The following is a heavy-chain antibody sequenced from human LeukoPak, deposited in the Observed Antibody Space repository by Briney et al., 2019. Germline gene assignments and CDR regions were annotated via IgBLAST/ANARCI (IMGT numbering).Heavy chain of an antibody. CDR1: GGSISSGSYY. CDR2: IYTSGST. D-gene: IGHD3-22*01. J-gene: IGHJ3*02. CDR3: ASFKDSSGPRAFDI. Sequence: SETLSLTCTVSGGSISSGSYYWSWIRQPAGKGLEWIGRIYTSGSTNYNPSLKSRVTISVDTSKNQFSLKLSSVTAADTAVYYCASFKDSSGPRAFDIWGQGTMVTVSS. V-gene: IGHV4-61*02.